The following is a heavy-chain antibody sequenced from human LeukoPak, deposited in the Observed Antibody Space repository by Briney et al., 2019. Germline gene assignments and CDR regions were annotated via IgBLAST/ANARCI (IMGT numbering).Heavy chain of an antibody. CDR2: ISAYNGNT. CDR1: GYTFTSYG. J-gene: IGHJ4*02. D-gene: IGHD2-2*01. CDR3: ASLFSEYCSSTSCPSDY. V-gene: IGHV1-18*01. Sequence: ASVKVSCKASGYTFTSYGISWVRQAPGQGLEWMGWISAYNGNTNYAQKLQGRVTMTTDTSTSTAYMELRSLRSDDTAVYYCASLFSEYCSSTSCPSDYWGQGTLVTVSS.